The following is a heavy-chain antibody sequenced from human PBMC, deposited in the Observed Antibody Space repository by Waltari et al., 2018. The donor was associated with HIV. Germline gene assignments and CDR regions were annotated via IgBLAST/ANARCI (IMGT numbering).Heavy chain of an antibody. D-gene: IGHD6-19*01. V-gene: IGHV4-34*01. J-gene: IGHJ6*02. CDR1: GGSFSGYY. CDR2: INHRGST. CDR3: ARGTGSGSPPYYCGMDV. Sequence: QVQLQQWGAGLLKPSDTLSLTCAVYGGSFSGYYWSCIRQPQAEGVEWFGEINHRGSTNDNASLKGGVTISVDTSKNQFSLKLSSVDAAKTAVYYWARGTGSGSPPYYCGMDVWGQGTTVTVSS.